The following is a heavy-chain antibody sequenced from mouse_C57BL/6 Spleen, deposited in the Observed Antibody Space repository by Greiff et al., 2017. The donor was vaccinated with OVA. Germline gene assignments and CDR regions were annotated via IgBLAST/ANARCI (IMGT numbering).Heavy chain of an antibody. J-gene: IGHJ4*01. Sequence: QVQLQQSGAELARPGASVKLSCKASGYTFTSYGISWVQQRTGQGLEWIGEIYPRSGYTYYNEKFKGKATLTADKSSSTAYMELRRLTSEDSAVDVCARGGLPGDAMDYWGQGTSVTVSS. CDR1: GYTFTSYG. D-gene: IGHD3-1*01. CDR2: IYPRSGYT. CDR3: ARGGLPGDAMDY. V-gene: IGHV1-81*01.